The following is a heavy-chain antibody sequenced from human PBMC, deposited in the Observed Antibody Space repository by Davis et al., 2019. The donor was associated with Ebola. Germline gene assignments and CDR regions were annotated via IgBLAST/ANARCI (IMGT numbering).Heavy chain of an antibody. CDR3: AKGPGGDYNWYLDL. D-gene: IGHD4-17*01. V-gene: IGHV3-30*18. CDR1: GFTFSHYA. J-gene: IGHJ2*01. Sequence: GESLKISCAASGFTFSHYAIHWVRQAPGKGLEWVAVIFYDGSNKYYADSVKGRFTISRDNSKNTLYLQMNSLRGEDTAVYYCAKGPGGDYNWYLDLWGRGTLVTVSS. CDR2: IFYDGSNK.